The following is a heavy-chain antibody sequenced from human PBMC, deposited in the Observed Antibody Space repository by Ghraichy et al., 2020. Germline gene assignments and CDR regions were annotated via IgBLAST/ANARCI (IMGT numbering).Heavy chain of an antibody. J-gene: IGHJ4*02. Sequence: SETLSLTCTVSGGSISSSSYYWGWIRQPPGKGLEWIGSIYYSGSTYYNPSLKSRVTISVDTSKNQFSLKLSSVTAAGTAVYYCARHSGFNTYYYDSSGSIDYWGQGTLVTVSS. CDR1: GGSISSSSYY. CDR2: IYYSGST. V-gene: IGHV4-39*01. CDR3: ARHSGFNTYYYDSSGSIDY. D-gene: IGHD3-22*01.